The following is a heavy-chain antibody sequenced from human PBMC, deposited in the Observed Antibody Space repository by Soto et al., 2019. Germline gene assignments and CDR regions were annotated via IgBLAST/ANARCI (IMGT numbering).Heavy chain of an antibody. V-gene: IGHV3-23*01. J-gene: IGHJ6*02. D-gene: IGHD3-22*01. CDR2: ISAGGGST. CDR3: AIGDYYDSTYDSYSYGMEV. CDR1: GFTLSTYG. Sequence: GALRLSCSASGFTLSTYGMTWVRPAPGKGEEWVSAISAGGGSTHYADYVKGRFTISRDNSKNTLYLQMNSLRAEDTAVYYCAIGDYYDSTYDSYSYGMEVWGQGTTVTVSS.